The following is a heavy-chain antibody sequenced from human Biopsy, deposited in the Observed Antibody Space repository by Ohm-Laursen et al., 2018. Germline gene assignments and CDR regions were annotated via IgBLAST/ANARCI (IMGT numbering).Heavy chain of an antibody. D-gene: IGHD3-10*01. V-gene: IGHV1-8*01. CDR1: GHTFTSYE. CDR3: ARADPPLFYYGSGSSNWFDP. CDR2: MNPDSGNT. Sequence: SVKVSCKTSGHTFTSYEINWVRQATGQGLEWMGWMNPDSGNTGYAQNFQGRVTMTRNTSISTAYMELSSLRSEDTAVYFCARADPPLFYYGSGSSNWFDPWGQGTLVTVSS. J-gene: IGHJ5*02.